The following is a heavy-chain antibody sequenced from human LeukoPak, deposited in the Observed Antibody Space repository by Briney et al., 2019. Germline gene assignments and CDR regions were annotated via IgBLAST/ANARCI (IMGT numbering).Heavy chain of an antibody. CDR1: GGSISSYY. D-gene: IGHD1-14*01. V-gene: IGHV4-59*05. J-gene: IGHJ4*02. CDR3: ARHTGERPRGRETDY. CDR2: IYYSGST. Sequence: PSETLSLTCTVSGGSISSYYWSWIRQPPGKGLEWIGSIYYSGSTYYNPSLKSRVTISVDTSKNQFSLKLSSVTAADTAVYYCARHTGERPRGRETDYWGQGTLVTVSS.